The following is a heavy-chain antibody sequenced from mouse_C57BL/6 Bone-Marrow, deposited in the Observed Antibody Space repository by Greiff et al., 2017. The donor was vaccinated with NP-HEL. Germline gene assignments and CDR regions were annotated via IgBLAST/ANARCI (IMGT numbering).Heavy chain of an antibody. CDR2: ISGGGGNT. D-gene: IGHD2-1*01. Sequence: EVQLVEPGGGLVKPGGSLKLSCAASGFTFSSYTMSWVRQTPEKRLEWVATISGGGGNTYYPDSVKGRFTISRDNAENTVYLQMSSLRSEDTALYYCARPASTMGHYFDYWGQGTTLTVSS. J-gene: IGHJ2*01. CDR1: GFTFSSYT. V-gene: IGHV5-9*01. CDR3: ARPASTMGHYFDY.